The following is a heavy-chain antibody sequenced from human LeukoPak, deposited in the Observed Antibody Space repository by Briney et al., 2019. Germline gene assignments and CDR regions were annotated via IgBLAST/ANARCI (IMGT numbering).Heavy chain of an antibody. V-gene: IGHV4-34*01. CDR2: INHSGGT. CDR1: GGSFSGYY. D-gene: IGHD1-14*01. J-gene: IGHJ3*02. CDR3: AKQEGRIDI. Sequence: SETLSLTCAVSGGSFSGYYWSWIRQPPGKGLEWIGEINHSGGTNYNPSLKSRVTISVDTSKNQFSLKLSSVTAADTAVYYCAKQEGRIDIWGQGTMVTVSS.